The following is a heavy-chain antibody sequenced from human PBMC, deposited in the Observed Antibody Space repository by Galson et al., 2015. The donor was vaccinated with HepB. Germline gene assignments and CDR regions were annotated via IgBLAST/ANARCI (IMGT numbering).Heavy chain of an antibody. CDR1: GYSFTSYW. CDR3: ARVPGDWGSIPKSIDY. J-gene: IGHJ4*02. V-gene: IGHV5-51*01. CDR2: IYPGDSDT. D-gene: IGHD2-21*02. Sequence: QSGAEVKKPGESLKISCKGSGYSFTSYWIGWVRQMPGKGLEWMGIIYPGDSDTRYSPSFQGQVTISADKSISTAYLQWSSLKASDTAMYYCARVPGDWGSIPKSIDYWGQGTLVTVSS.